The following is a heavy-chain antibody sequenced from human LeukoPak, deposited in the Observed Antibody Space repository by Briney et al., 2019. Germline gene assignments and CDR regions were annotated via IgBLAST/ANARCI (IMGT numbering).Heavy chain of an antibody. CDR1: GFTFSTYA. Sequence: GGSLRLSCASSGFTFSTYAMTWVRQAPGKGLEWVSVIFNSGTSTYYADSVKGRFTISRDNSKNTLHLQMSSLRAEDTAVYYCAKDMYGDFGGVDYWGQGTLVTVSS. D-gene: IGHD4-17*01. V-gene: IGHV3-23*01. CDR3: AKDMYGDFGGVDY. J-gene: IGHJ4*02. CDR2: IFNSGTST.